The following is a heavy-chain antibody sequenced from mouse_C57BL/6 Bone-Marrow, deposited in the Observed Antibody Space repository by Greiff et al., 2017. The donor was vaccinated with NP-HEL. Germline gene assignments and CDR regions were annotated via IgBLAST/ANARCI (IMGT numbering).Heavy chain of an antibody. CDR1: GYAFTNYL. Sequence: QVQLKQSGAELVRPGTSVKVSCKASGYAFTNYLIEWVKQRPGQGLEWIGVINPGSGGTNYNEKFKGKATLTADKSSSTAYMQLSSLTSEDSAVYFCARWGDYDWFAYWGQGTLVTVSA. CDR2: INPGSGGT. D-gene: IGHD2-4*01. CDR3: ARWGDYDWFAY. J-gene: IGHJ3*01. V-gene: IGHV1-54*01.